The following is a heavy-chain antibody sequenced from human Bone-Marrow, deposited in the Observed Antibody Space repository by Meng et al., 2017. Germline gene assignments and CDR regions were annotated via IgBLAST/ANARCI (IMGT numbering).Heavy chain of an antibody. CDR3: ARNYAFDY. CDR1: GDSLSSNSAA. V-gene: IGHV6-1*01. D-gene: IGHD1-7*01. CDR2: TYYRSTWYY. Sequence: AGPGLVKLARTRSLTCTISGDSLSSNSAAWNWIRQSPSRGLEWLGRTYYRSTWYYDYAVSVKSRITINPATFTPPSSLQLQYFSPPDPAVYFCARNYAFDYCGQGTLVTVSS. J-gene: IGHJ4*01.